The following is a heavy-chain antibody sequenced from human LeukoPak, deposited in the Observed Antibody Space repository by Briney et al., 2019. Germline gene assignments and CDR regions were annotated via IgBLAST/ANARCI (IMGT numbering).Heavy chain of an antibody. CDR2: SFLGGTT. CDR3: VRSRRDGPNCNWYFDL. V-gene: IGHV3-66*01. J-gene: IGHJ2*01. CDR1: GFTFSSNY. Sequence: GGSLRLSCAASGFTFSSNYMSWVRQAPGKGLEWVSVSFLGGTTYYADSVKGRFTISRDNSKSTLYLQMSSLTAEDTAMYYCVRSRRDGPNCNWYFDLWGRGTLVTVSS. D-gene: IGHD5-24*01.